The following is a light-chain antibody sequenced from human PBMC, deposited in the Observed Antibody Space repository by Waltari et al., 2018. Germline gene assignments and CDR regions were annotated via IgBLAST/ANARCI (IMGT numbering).Light chain of an antibody. Sequence: EIVLTQSPATLSLSPGERATLSCRASQSVSRYLAWYQQIPGQAPRPLIYDASNRATGIPARFSGSGSATDFTLTISSLEPEDFAVYYCQQRSNWPRTFGQGTKLEIK. V-gene: IGKV3-11*01. J-gene: IGKJ2*01. CDR3: QQRSNWPRT. CDR2: DAS. CDR1: QSVSRY.